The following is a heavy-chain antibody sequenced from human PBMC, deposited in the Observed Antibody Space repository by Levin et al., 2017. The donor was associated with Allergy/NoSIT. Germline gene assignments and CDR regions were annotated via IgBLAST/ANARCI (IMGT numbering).Heavy chain of an antibody. V-gene: IGHV4-30-2*01. D-gene: IGHD5-18*01. CDR1: GGSISSGGYS. J-gene: IGHJ4*02. CDR2: IYLSGST. Sequence: PSETLSLTCAVSGGSISSGGYSWSWIRQPPGKGLEWIGNIYLSGSTYYNPSHKSRVTISVDRSKNQFSLNLSSVTAADTAVYYCARVAGYSYGYYFDYWGQGTLVTVSS. CDR3: ARVAGYSYGYYFDY.